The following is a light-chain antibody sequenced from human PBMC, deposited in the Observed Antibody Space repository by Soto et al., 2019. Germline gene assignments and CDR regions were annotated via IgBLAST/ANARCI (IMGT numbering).Light chain of an antibody. V-gene: IGLV1-40*01. J-gene: IGLJ1*01. CDR1: SSSIGAGYE. Sequence: SVLKQPPSVSGAPGQRVTISCSGTSSSIGAGYEVHWYHQLPGPAPKLVVSGNSNRPSGVPDRLSASKSGTSASLAITGLQAEDEGHYYCQSYDKRLTAYVFGTGTKVTVL. CDR2: GNS. CDR3: QSYDKRLTAYV.